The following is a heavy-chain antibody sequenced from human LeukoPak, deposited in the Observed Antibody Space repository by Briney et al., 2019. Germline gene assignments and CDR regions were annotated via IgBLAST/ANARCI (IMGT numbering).Heavy chain of an antibody. CDR3: ARDHITYYYDSSGSRYVVQH. D-gene: IGHD3-22*01. Sequence: ASVKVSCKASGYTFTGYYMHWVRQAPGQGLEWMGRINPNSGGTNYAQKFQGRVTMTRDTSISTAYMELSRLRSDDTAVYYCARDHITYYYDSSGSRYVVQHWGRGTLVTVSS. CDR2: INPNSGGT. CDR1: GYTFTGYY. J-gene: IGHJ1*01. V-gene: IGHV1-2*06.